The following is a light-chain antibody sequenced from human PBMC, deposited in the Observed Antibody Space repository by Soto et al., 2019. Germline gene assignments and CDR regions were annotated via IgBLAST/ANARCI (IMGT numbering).Light chain of an antibody. J-gene: IGKJ1*01. V-gene: IGKV1-5*03. CDR2: KAS. Sequence: DIQMTQSPSTVSASVGDRVTITCRASQSIDAWLAWYQQKPGKAPNLLIYKASNLESGVPSRFSGSGSGTEFTLTISSLQPDDFASYYCQQYYIDSTFGQGTKVEL. CDR3: QQYYIDST. CDR1: QSIDAW.